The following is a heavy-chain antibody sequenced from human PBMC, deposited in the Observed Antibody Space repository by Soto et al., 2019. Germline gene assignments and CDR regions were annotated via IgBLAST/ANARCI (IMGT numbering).Heavy chain of an antibody. CDR2: IFYGRST. V-gene: IGHV4-39*01. CDR1: GDSISGSYYY. D-gene: IGHD2-15*01. J-gene: IGHJ5*02. CDR3: ARHDETPTHRGWRWFDP. Sequence: QMQLQESGPGLVRPSETLSLTCTVSGDSISGSYYYWGWIRQSPGKGLEWIASIFYGRSTYYNPSLKSRVTISVDTSMNQSSLDLTSVTAADMSMYYCARHDETPTHRGWRWFDPWGRGTLVTVSS.